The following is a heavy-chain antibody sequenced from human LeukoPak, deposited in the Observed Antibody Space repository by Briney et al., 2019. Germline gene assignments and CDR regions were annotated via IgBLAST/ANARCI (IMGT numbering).Heavy chain of an antibody. D-gene: IGHD3-3*01. CDR2: VSAYNGNT. V-gene: IGHV1-18*01. J-gene: IGHJ6*03. CDR1: GYTFTSYG. CDR3: ARSTRYYDFWSGYYRSGYYYYYYYMDV. Sequence: GASVKVSCKASGYTFTSYGISWVRQAPGQGLEWMGWVSAYNGNTNYAQKFQGRVTITRNTSISTAYMELSSLRSEDTAVYYCARSTRYYDFWSGYYRSGYYYYYYYMDVWGKGTTVTVSS.